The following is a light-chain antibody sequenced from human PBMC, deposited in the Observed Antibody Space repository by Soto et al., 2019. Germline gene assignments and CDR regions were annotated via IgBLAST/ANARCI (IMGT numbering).Light chain of an antibody. V-gene: IGLV1-40*01. CDR2: GNS. CDR3: QSYDSSLSGSSV. J-gene: IGLJ1*01. CDR1: SSNIGAGYD. Sequence: QSVLTQPPSVSGAPGQRVTISCTGSSSNIGAGYDVHWSQRLPGTAPKLLIYGNSNRPSGVPDRFSGSKSGTSASLAITGLQAEDEADYYCQSYDSSLSGSSVFGTGTKVTVL.